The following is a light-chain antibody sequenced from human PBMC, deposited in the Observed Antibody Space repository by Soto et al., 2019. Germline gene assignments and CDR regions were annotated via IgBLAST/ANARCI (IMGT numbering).Light chain of an antibody. CDR1: ISDVGAYNF. J-gene: IGLJ2*01. Sequence: QSVLTQPASVSGSPGQSISISCTGTISDVGAYNFVSWYQQHPGKAPKVMIYEVRNRPSGASNRFSGSKSGNTASLTISGVQPEDEADYHCSSYTTIKTVVFGGGTKLIVL. CDR3: SSYTTIKTVV. V-gene: IGLV2-14*01. CDR2: EVR.